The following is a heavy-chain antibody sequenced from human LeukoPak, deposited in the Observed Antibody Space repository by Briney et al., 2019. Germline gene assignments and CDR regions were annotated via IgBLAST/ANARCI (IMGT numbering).Heavy chain of an antibody. D-gene: IGHD5-24*01. CDR3: AGHPVPDDYNARLYFDY. CDR2: INHSGST. J-gene: IGHJ4*02. CDR1: GGSFSGYY. V-gene: IGHV4-34*01. Sequence: SETLSLTCAVYGGSFSGYYWSWIRQPPGKGLEWIGEINHSGSTNYNPSLKSRVTISVDTSKNQFSLKLSSVTAADTAVYYCAGHPVPDDYNARLYFDYWGQGTLVTVSS.